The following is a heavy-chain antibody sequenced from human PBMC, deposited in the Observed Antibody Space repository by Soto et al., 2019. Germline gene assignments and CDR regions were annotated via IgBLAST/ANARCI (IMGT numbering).Heavy chain of an antibody. CDR2: SA. Sequence: QVQLVQSGAEVKKPGSSVKVSCKASGGTFSIYTISWVRQAPGQGLEWMGGSANSAQKFQGRLTVTADESTSTVYLKWGSWTSEKTAEYSGPREGPPEIAGFAPWGQGTRVSVPS. CDR3: PREGPPEIAGFAP. V-gene: IGHV1-69*01. D-gene: IGHD2-21*01. CDR1: GGTFSIYT. J-gene: IGHJ5*02.